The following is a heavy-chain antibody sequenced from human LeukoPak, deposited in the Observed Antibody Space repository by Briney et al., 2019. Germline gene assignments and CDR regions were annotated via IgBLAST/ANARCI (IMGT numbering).Heavy chain of an antibody. J-gene: IGHJ4*02. Sequence: GASVKVSCKASGYTFTSYAMHWVRQAPGQRLEWMGWINAGNGNTKYSQKFQGRVTITRDTSASTAYMELSSLRSEDTAVYYCAVLYCSSTSCFDFDYWGQGTLVTVPS. D-gene: IGHD2-2*01. CDR1: GYTFTSYA. CDR2: INAGNGNT. V-gene: IGHV1-3*01. CDR3: AVLYCSSTSCFDFDY.